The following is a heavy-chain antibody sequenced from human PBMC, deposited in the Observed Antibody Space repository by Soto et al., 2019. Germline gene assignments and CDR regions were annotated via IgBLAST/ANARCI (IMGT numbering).Heavy chain of an antibody. D-gene: IGHD3-22*01. CDR2: ISGSGGST. Sequence: GGSLRLSCAASGFTFSSYAMSWVRQAPGKGLEWVSAISGSGGSTYYADSVKGRFTISRDNSKNTLYLQMNSLRAEDTAVYYCAKAVGTYYYDSSGYLRSGYFDYWGQGTLVTVS. V-gene: IGHV3-23*01. J-gene: IGHJ4*02. CDR1: GFTFSSYA. CDR3: AKAVGTYYYDSSGYLRSGYFDY.